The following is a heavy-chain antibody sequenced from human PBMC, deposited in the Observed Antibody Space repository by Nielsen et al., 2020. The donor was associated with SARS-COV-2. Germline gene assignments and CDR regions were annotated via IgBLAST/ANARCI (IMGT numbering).Heavy chain of an antibody. Sequence: ASVKVSCKASGYTFTSYYMHWVRQAPGHGLEWMGIINPSGGSTNYARNFQGRVTITRDTSASTAYMELSSLRSEDTAVYYCARIRTWIQLWTTGYWGQGTLVTVSS. D-gene: IGHD5-18*01. J-gene: IGHJ4*02. CDR1: GYTFTSYY. V-gene: IGHV1-46*01. CDR2: INPSGGST. CDR3: ARIRTWIQLWTTGY.